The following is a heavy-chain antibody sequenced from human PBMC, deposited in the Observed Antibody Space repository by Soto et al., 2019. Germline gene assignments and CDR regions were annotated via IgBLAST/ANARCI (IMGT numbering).Heavy chain of an antibody. CDR1: GYSFTSYW. D-gene: IGHD6-6*01. CDR2: IDPSDSYT. J-gene: IGHJ5*02. CDR3: ARHSSSDIYVGWFDP. V-gene: IGHV5-10-1*01. Sequence: PGESLKISCKGSGYSFTSYWISWVRQMPGKGLEWMGRIDPSDSYTNYSPSFQGHVTISADKSISTAYLQWSSLKASDTAMYYCARHSSSDIYVGWFDPWGQGTLVTVSS.